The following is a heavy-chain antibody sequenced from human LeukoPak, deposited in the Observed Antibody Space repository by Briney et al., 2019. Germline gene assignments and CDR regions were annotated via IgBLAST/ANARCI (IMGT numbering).Heavy chain of an antibody. CDR1: GYTFTSYG. CDR3: ARERVFSDEYNWFDP. CDR2: IIPILGIA. V-gene: IGHV1-69*04. D-gene: IGHD6-6*01. J-gene: IGHJ5*02. Sequence: ASVKVSCKASGYTFTSYGISWVRQAPGQGLEWMGRIIPILGIANYAQKFQGRVTITADKSTSTAYMELSSLRSEDTAVYYCARERVFSDEYNWFDPWGQGTLVTVSS.